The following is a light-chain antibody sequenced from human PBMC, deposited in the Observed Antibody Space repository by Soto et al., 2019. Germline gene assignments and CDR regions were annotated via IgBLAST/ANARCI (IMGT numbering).Light chain of an antibody. V-gene: IGKV1-39*01. CDR2: AAS. Sequence: DIQMTQAPSSLPASVGGRVSITCRASQTIGNYLNWYQQRPGKAPNLLISAASTLQSGVPSRFSGSGSGTDFTLTITSLQPEDFATYYCQQSYNTPRTFGQGTKVDNK. J-gene: IGKJ1*01. CDR1: QTIGNY. CDR3: QQSYNTPRT.